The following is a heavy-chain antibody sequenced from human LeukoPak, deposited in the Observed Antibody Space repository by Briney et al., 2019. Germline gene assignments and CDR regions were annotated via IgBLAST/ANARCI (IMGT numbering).Heavy chain of an antibody. CDR1: GGSISSSSYY. V-gene: IGHV4-39*02. J-gene: IGHJ6*02. CDR2: IYYSGST. Sequence: SETLSLTCTIPGGSISSSSYYWGWIRQPPGKGLEWIGSIYYSGSTFYNPSLKSRVTISVDTSKNQFSLKLSSVTAADTAVYYCARDTAMVTDYYYYGMDVWGQGTTVTVSS. CDR3: ARDTAMVTDYYYYGMDV. D-gene: IGHD5-18*01.